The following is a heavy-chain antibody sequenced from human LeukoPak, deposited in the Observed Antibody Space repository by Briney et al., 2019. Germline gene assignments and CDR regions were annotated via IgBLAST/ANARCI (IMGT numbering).Heavy chain of an antibody. D-gene: IGHD6-13*01. Sequence: SETLSLTCTVSGGSISSGGYYWSWIRQPPGKGLEWIGYIYHSGSTYYNPSLKSRVTISVDTSKNQFSLKLSSVTAADSAVYYCARARSSSWDDAFEIWGQGTMVTVSS. J-gene: IGHJ3*02. CDR2: IYHSGST. CDR3: ARARSSSWDDAFEI. CDR1: GGSISSGGYY. V-gene: IGHV4-30-2*01.